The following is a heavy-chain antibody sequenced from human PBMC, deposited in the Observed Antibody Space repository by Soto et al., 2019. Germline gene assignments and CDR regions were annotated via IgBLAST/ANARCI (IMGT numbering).Heavy chain of an antibody. V-gene: IGHV3-23*01. CDR1: GFTFNNYA. Sequence: GGSLRLSCAASGFTFNNYAMTWVRQAPGKGLEWVSGISASGGSTNYADSVKGRITISRDNTKNTLYLQMNSPRAEDTAVYYCAKAAPDDFWSGYLELFGYWGQGTLVTVSS. J-gene: IGHJ4*02. D-gene: IGHD3-3*01. CDR2: ISASGGST. CDR3: AKAAPDDFWSGYLELFGY.